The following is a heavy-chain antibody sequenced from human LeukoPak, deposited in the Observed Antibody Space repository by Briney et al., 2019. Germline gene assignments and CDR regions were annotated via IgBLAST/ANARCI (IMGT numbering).Heavy chain of an antibody. CDR3: ARPGAWGSLDY. V-gene: IGHV4-39*01. CDR2: IYYSATT. D-gene: IGHD3-10*01. J-gene: IGHJ4*02. Sequence: PSETLSLTCTVSGGSISSTSSYWGWIRQPPGMGLEWIGTIYYSATTYYNPSLRSRVTISVDTSKNQFSLNLTSVTAADTAVYYCARPGAWGSLDYWGQGTLVTVSS. CDR1: GGSISSTSSY.